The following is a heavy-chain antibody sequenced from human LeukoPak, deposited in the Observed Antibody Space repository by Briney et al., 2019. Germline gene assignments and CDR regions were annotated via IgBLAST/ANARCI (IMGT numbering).Heavy chain of an antibody. CDR2: IYYSGST. Sequence: SETLSLTCTVSGGSISSYYWSWIRQPPGKGLEWIGYIYYSGSTNYNPSLKSRVTISVDTSKKQFSLKVSSVTAADTAVYYCARFENAFDIWGQGTMVTVSS. CDR3: ARFENAFDI. V-gene: IGHV4-59*01. J-gene: IGHJ3*02. CDR1: GGSISSYY.